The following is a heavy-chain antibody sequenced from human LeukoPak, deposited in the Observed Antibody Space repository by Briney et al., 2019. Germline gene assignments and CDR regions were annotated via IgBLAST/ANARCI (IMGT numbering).Heavy chain of an antibody. CDR2: IYYSGST. CDR3: ARFVSRFLDTSYFDY. V-gene: IGHV4-30-4*08. Sequence: SQTLSLTCTVSGGSISSGDYYWSWIRQPPGKGLEWIGYIYYSGSTYYNPSLKSRVTISVDTSKNQFSLKLSSVTAADTAVYYCARFVSRFLDTSYFDYWGQGTLVTVSS. D-gene: IGHD3-3*01. J-gene: IGHJ4*02. CDR1: GGSISSGDYY.